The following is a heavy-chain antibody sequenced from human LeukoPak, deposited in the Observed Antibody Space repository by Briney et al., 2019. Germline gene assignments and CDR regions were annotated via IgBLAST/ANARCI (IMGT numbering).Heavy chain of an antibody. D-gene: IGHD3-3*01. CDR2: IYYSGST. CDR1: GGSISSYY. V-gene: IGHV4-59*01. J-gene: IGHJ4*02. Sequence: SETLSLTCTVSGGSISSYYWSWIRQPPGKGLECIGYIYYSGSTNYNPSLKSRVTISVDTSKNQSSLKLTSVTAADTAVYFCARSHAQKWSGYSHWGQGTLVTVSS. CDR3: ARSHAQKWSGYSH.